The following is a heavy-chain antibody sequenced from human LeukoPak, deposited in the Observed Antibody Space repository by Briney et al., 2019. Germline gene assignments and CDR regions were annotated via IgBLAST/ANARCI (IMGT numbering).Heavy chain of an antibody. CDR2: ISTDGSAT. CDR1: GFTFSNHW. CDR3: VKDRTGTYTLDY. Sequence: PGGSLRLSCAASGFTFSNHWMHWVRQVPGKGLVWVSRISTDGSATTYADSVKGRFTISRDNSKNTLNLQMNSLRAEDTAVYYCVKDRTGTYTLDYWGQGTLVTVSS. D-gene: IGHD3-10*01. V-gene: IGHV3-74*01. J-gene: IGHJ4*02.